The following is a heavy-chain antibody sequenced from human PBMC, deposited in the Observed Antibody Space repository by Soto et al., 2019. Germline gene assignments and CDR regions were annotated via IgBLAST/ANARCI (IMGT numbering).Heavy chain of an antibody. D-gene: IGHD2-8*01. CDR3: ARLMGTSFDL. CDR2: ARNKVNGYTI. V-gene: IGHV3-72*01. J-gene: IGHJ4*02. Sequence: GGSLRLSCAASGVSFSDHFMDWIRQAPGKGLEWVGRARNKVNGYTIAYAASVKDRFIISRDDSKNSLYLQMNSLKTEDTAVYFCARLMGTSFDLWGQGTLVTVS. CDR1: GVSFSDHF.